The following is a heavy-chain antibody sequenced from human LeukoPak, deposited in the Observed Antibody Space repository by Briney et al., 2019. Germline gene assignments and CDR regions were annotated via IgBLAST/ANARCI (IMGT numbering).Heavy chain of an antibody. V-gene: IGHV3-21*01. Sequence: GGSLRLSCAASGFTFSSYSMNWVRQAPGKGLEWVSSISSSSSYIYYADSVKGRFTISRYNAKNSLYLQMNSLRAEDTAVYYCARDGIAVAGFPFDYWGQGTLVTVSS. CDR2: ISSSSSYI. D-gene: IGHD6-19*01. CDR1: GFTFSSYS. J-gene: IGHJ4*02. CDR3: ARDGIAVAGFPFDY.